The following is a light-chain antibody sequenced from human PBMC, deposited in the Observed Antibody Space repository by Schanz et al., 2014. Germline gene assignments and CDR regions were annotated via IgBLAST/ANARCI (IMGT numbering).Light chain of an antibody. CDR2: DVT. CDR3: SSYAGSDKWVI. CDR1: SSDVGGYNY. Sequence: QSALTQPASVSGSPGQSITISCTGTSSDVGGYNYVSWYQQHPGKAPKLMIYDVTKRPSGVPDRFSGSKSGNTASLTVSGLQAEDEADYYCSSYAGSDKWVIFGGGTKLTVL. V-gene: IGLV2-8*01. J-gene: IGLJ2*01.